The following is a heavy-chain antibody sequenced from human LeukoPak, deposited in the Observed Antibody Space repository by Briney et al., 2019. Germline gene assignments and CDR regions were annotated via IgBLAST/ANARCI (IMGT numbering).Heavy chain of an antibody. CDR2: IRYDGSNK. D-gene: IGHD1-26*01. V-gene: IGHV3-30*02. Sequence: PGGSLRLSCAASGFTFSSYGMHWVRQAPGKGLEWVAFIRYDGSNKYYADSVKGRFTISRDNSKNTLYLQMIGLRAEDTAVYYCAKDSDRTLDYWGQGTLVTVSS. J-gene: IGHJ4*02. CDR3: AKDSDRTLDY. CDR1: GFTFSSYG.